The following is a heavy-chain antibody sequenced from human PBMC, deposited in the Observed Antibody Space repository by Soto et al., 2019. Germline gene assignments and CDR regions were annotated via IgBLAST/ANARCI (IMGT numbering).Heavy chain of an antibody. CDR3: ARDVDCSSTSCYWFWFDP. V-gene: IGHV1-69*04. J-gene: IGHJ5*02. D-gene: IGHD2-2*01. Sequence: ASVKVSCKASGGTFSSYTISWVRQAPGQGLEWMGRIIPILGIANYAQKFQGRVTITADKSTSTAYMELSSMRSEDTAVYYCARDVDCSSTSCYWFWFDPWGQGTLVTVS. CDR1: GGTFSSYT. CDR2: IIPILGIA.